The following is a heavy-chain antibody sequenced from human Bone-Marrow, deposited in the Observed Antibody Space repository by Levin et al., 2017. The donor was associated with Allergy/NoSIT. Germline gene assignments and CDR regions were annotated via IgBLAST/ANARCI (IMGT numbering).Heavy chain of an antibody. D-gene: IGHD3-3*01. Sequence: QAGGSLRLSCAASGFTFSSFAMAWVRQAPGKGLQWVSATSGNGVNTYYAESVKGRFSISRDNSKNTLYLQMSSLRAEDTAVYYCSGDAPGGVVNGGRTFHIWGQGTMVTVSS. J-gene: IGHJ3*02. CDR3: SGDAPGGVVNGGRTFHI. V-gene: IGHV3-23*01. CDR2: TSGNGVNT. CDR1: GFTFSSFA.